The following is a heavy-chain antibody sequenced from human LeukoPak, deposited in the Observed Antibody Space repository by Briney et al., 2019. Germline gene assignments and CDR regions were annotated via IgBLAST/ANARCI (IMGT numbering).Heavy chain of an antibody. V-gene: IGHV3-21*01. CDR2: ISSSSSYI. CDR3: ARGRPVDY. CDR1: GFTFSNYI. Sequence: GGSLRLSCTASGFTFSNYIMNWVRQAPGKGLEWVSSISSSSSYIYYADSVKGRFTISRDNAKNSLFLQMNSLRAEDTAVYCCARGRPVDYWGQGTLVTVSS. J-gene: IGHJ4*02.